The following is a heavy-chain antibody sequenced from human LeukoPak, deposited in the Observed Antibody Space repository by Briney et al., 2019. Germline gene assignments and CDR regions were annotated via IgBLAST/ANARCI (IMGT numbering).Heavy chain of an antibody. CDR3: TRHHSSGWYVFWSDP. Sequence: PGGSLRLSCAASGFTFSGSAMHWLRQASGKGLECVGRIRSKANSYATAYAASVKGRFTISRDDSKNTAYLQMNSLKPEDTAVYYCTRHHSSGWYVFWSDPWGQGTLVTVSS. CDR1: GFTFSGSA. D-gene: IGHD6-19*01. V-gene: IGHV3-73*01. J-gene: IGHJ5*02. CDR2: IRSKANSYAT.